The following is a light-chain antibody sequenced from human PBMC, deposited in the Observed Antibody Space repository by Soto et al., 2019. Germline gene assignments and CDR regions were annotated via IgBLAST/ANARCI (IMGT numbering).Light chain of an antibody. J-gene: IGLJ1*01. CDR3: GSWDSSLSAYV. V-gene: IGLV1-51*01. Sequence: QSVLTQPPSGSAGPGQKVTISCSGSSSNIGGNSVSWYQQLPGTAPKLLIYDDNKRPSGIPDRFSGSKSGTSATLGITGFQTGDEADYYCGSWDSSLSAYVFGTGTKVTVL. CDR1: SSNIGGNS. CDR2: DDN.